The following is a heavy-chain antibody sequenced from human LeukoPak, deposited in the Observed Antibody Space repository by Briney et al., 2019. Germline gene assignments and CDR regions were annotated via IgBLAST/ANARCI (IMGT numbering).Heavy chain of an antibody. J-gene: IGHJ4*02. CDR1: GGSISSYY. CDR3: ARAGEVEMATIAPLYFDY. V-gene: IGHV4-59*01. Sequence: SETLSLTCTVSGGSISSYYWSWIRQPPGKGLEWIGYIYYSESTNYNPSLKSRVTISVDTSKNQFSLKLSSVTAADTAVYYCARAGEVEMATIAPLYFDYWGQGTLVTVSS. CDR2: IYYSEST. D-gene: IGHD5-24*01.